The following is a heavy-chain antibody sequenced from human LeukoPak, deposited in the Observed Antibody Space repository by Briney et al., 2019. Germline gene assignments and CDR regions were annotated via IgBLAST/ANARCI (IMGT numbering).Heavy chain of an antibody. D-gene: IGHD4-23*01. Sequence: GIINPSGGSTSYAQKFQGRVTMTRDTSTSTVYMELSSLRSEDTAVYYCARDLGGNVGFDYWGQGTLVTVSS. J-gene: IGHJ4*02. CDR3: ARDLGGNVGFDY. CDR2: INPSGGST. V-gene: IGHV1-46*01.